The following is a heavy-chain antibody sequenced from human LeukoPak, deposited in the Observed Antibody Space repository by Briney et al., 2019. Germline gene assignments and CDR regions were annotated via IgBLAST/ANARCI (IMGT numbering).Heavy chain of an antibody. CDR3: AREVTYGANGDYFDY. J-gene: IGHJ4*02. CDR1: GFTFSSYE. CDR2: ISSSGSTI. Sequence: GGSLRLSCAASGFTFSSYEMNWVRQAPGKGLAWVSYISSSGSTIYYADSVKGRFTISRDNAKNSLYLQMKSLRAEDTAVYYCAREVTYGANGDYFDYWGQGTLVTVSS. D-gene: IGHD4-17*01. V-gene: IGHV3-48*03.